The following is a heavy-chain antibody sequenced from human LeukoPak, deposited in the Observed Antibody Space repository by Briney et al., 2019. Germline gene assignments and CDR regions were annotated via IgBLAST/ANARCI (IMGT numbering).Heavy chain of an antibody. V-gene: IGHV1-69*13. Sequence: ASVKVSCKASGYTFTGYYMHWVRQAPGQGLEWMGGIIPIFGTANYAQKFQGRVTITADESTSTAYMELSSLRSEDTAVYYCAREHDSSSFDYWGQGTLVTVSA. D-gene: IGHD6-13*01. CDR2: IIPIFGTA. J-gene: IGHJ4*02. CDR3: AREHDSSSFDY. CDR1: GYTFTGYY.